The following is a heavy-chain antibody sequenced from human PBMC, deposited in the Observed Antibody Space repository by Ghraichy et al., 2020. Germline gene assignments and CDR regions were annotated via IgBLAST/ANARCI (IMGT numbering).Heavy chain of an antibody. CDR2: ISGGSRYI. Sequence: GGSLRLSCEASGFTFSSYSMNWLRQAPGKGLEWVSSISGGSRYIYYADSLMGRFTVSRDNAKNSLYLKMNSLGVEDTAVYYCARGGETVAPLPDYGGQGATVTVSS. CDR1: GFTFSSYS. V-gene: IGHV3-21*01. CDR3: ARGGETVAPLPDY. D-gene: IGHD2-15*01. J-gene: IGHJ4*02.